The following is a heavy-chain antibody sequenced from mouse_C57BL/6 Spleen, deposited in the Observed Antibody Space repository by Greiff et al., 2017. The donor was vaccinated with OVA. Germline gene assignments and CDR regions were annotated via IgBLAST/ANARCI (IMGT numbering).Heavy chain of an antibody. D-gene: IGHD1-2*01. J-gene: IGHJ2*01. V-gene: IGHV5-17*01. CDR2: ISSGSSTI. Sequence: EVQRVESGGGLVKPGGSLKLSCAASGFTFSDYGMHWVRQAPEKGLEWVAYISSGSSTIYYADTVKGRFTISRDNAKNTLFLQMTSLRSEDTAMYYCARNLRHYFDYWGQGTTLTVSS. CDR1: GFTFSDYG. CDR3: ARNLRHYFDY.